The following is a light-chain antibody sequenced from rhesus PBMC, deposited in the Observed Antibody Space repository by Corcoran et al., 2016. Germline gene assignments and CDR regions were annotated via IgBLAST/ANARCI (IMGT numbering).Light chain of an antibody. V-gene: IGKV1-22*01. CDR1: QSISSW. J-gene: IGKJ2*01. Sequence: DIQMTQSPSSLSASVGDTVTITCRASQSISSWVDWYQQKPGKAPKLLIYKASSLQSGVPSRFSGIGAGTDFTLTISSLQPEDFATYYCLQYSSSPYSFGQGTKVEIK. CDR2: KAS. CDR3: LQYSSSPYS.